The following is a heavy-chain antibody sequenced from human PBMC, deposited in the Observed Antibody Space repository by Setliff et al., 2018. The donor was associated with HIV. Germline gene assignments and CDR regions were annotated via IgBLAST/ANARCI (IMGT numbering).Heavy chain of an antibody. CDR2: INVHNGDT. CDR3: ARGLPADGYAFDL. V-gene: IGHV1-18*01. D-gene: IGHD6-13*01. Sequence: ASVKVSCKASGYRFSSYGITWARHAPGQGLEWMGWINVHNGDTKFAQRFQDRLTMTTDASTTTAYMDLRSLRSDDTAVYYCARGLPADGYAFDLWGQGTMVTVS. J-gene: IGHJ3*01. CDR1: GYRFSSYG.